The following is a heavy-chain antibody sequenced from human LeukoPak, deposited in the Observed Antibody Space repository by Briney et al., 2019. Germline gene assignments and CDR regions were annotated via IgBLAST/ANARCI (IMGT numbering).Heavy chain of an antibody. V-gene: IGHV3-23*01. J-gene: IGHJ4*02. CDR2: ISVSGGST. CDR1: GFTFSSYD. Sequence: PGGSLRLSCAASGFTFSSYDMSWVRQAPGKGLEWVSGISVSGGSTNYADSVKGRLTISRDNSKNTLYLQMNSLRAEDTAVYYCAKSNYFDSGGYYFFDYWGQGTLVTVPS. CDR3: AKSNYFDSGGYYFFDY. D-gene: IGHD3-22*01.